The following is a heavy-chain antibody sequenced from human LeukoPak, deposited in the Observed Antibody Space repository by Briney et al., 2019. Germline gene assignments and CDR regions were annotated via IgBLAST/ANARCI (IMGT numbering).Heavy chain of an antibody. CDR2: IHPSGML. Sequence: PSETLCLTCTVPGASLNSDDQYWNWIRQSPGKGLEWIGSIHPSGMLYNNPSLESRVTMSRDTSKNQFSLNLNSVTAADTAAYFCSRGLDSRKLGYWGQGILVTVSS. CDR3: SRGLDSRKLGY. J-gene: IGHJ4*02. V-gene: IGHV4-31*03. D-gene: IGHD3-22*01. CDR1: GASLNSDDQY.